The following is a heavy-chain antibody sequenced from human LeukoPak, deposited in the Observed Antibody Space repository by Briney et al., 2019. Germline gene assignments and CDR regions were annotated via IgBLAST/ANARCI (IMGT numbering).Heavy chain of an antibody. J-gene: IGHJ5*02. D-gene: IGHD5-12*01. V-gene: IGHV4-59*01. Sequence: PSETLSLTCTVSGGSISSYYRSWIRQPPGKGLEWIGYIYYSGSTNYNLSLKSRVTISVDTSKNQFSLKLSSVTAADTAVYYCARGYGFDPWGQGTLVTVSS. CDR1: GGSISSYY. CDR3: ARGYGFDP. CDR2: IYYSGST.